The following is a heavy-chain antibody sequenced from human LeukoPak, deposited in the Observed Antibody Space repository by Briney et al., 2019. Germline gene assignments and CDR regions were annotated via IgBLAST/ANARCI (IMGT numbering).Heavy chain of an antibody. CDR1: GFTFGTLG. D-gene: IGHD6-19*01. CDR3: AKPLYSSGPPMGYYYYGLDV. J-gene: IGHJ6*02. Sequence: GGSLGPSVQASGFTFGTLGWAWFRQPPGRGWEWVSAISAGVGSTYYADSVKGRFTISRDNSKNTLYLQMNSLRAEDTAVYYCAKPLYSSGPPMGYYYYGLDVWGQGTTVTVPS. V-gene: IGHV3-23*01. CDR2: ISAGVGST.